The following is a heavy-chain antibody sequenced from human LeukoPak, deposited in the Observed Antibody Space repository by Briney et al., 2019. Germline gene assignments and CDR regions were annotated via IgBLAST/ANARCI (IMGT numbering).Heavy chain of an antibody. Sequence: GGSLRLSCAASGFTVSSNYMSWVRQAPGKGLEWVSVIYSGGSTYYADSVKGRFTISRDNAKNSLYLQMNSLRAEDTAVYYCARDQHYGSGSYSDYWGQGTLVTVSS. CDR1: GFTVSSNY. D-gene: IGHD3-10*01. J-gene: IGHJ4*02. CDR3: ARDQHYGSGSYSDY. V-gene: IGHV3-66*01. CDR2: IYSGGST.